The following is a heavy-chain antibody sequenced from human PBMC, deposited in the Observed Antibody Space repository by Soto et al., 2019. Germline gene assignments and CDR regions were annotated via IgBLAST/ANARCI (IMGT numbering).Heavy chain of an antibody. CDR1: GFTFTSSA. CDR2: IVVGSGNT. J-gene: IGHJ6*02. Sequence: SVKVSCKASGFTFTSSAVQWVRQARGQRLEWIGWIVVGSGNTNYAQKFQERVTITRDMSTSTAYMELSSLRSEDTAVYYCAAPPRYCSGGSCPYYYGMDVWGQGTTVTGSS. V-gene: IGHV1-58*01. D-gene: IGHD2-15*01. CDR3: AAPPRYCSGGSCPYYYGMDV.